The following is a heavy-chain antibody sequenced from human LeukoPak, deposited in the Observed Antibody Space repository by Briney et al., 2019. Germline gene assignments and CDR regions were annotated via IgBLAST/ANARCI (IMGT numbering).Heavy chain of an antibody. Sequence: LSLTCTVSGYSISSGYYWGWIRQAPGKGLEWVSYISGTDNNIYYTDSVRGRFAISRDNAKNSLFPQMNSLRAEDTAVYYCARVGYSSSWYKAFDIWGQGTMVTVSS. CDR2: ISGTDNNI. CDR1: GYSISSGYY. CDR3: ARVGYSSSWYKAFDI. D-gene: IGHD6-13*01. J-gene: IGHJ3*02. V-gene: IGHV3-11*04.